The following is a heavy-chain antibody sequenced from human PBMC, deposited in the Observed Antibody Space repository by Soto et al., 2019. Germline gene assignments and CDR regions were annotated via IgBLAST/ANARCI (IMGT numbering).Heavy chain of an antibody. D-gene: IGHD2-15*01. J-gene: IGHJ3*02. CDR3: ARDDCSGGSCYPDAFDI. V-gene: IGHV3-33*01. CDR1: GFTFSSYG. CDR2: IWYDGSNK. Sequence: QVQLVESGGGVVQPGRSLRLSCAASGFTFSSYGMHWVRQAPGKGLEWVAVIWYDGSNKYYADSVKGRFTISRDYSKNTLYLQMTSLRAEITAVFYCARDDCSGGSCYPDAFDIWGQGTMVTVSS.